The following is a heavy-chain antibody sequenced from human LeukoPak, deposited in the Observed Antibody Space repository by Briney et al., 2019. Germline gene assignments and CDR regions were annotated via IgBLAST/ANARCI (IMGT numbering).Heavy chain of an antibody. J-gene: IGHJ4*02. CDR3: ARDRGGSYLKYYFDY. V-gene: IGHV3-74*01. CDR1: GFTFSSYW. Sequence: GGSLRLSCAAPGFTFSSYWMHWVRQAPGKGLVWVSRINSDGSSTSYADSVKGRFTISRDNAKNTPYLQMNSLRAEDTAVYYCARDRGGSYLKYYFDYWGQGTLVTVSS. CDR2: INSDGSST. D-gene: IGHD1-26*01.